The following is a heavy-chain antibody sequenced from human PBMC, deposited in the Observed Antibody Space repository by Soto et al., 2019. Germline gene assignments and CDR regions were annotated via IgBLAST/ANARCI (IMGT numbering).Heavy chain of an antibody. Sequence: QLQLQESGPGLVKPSETLSLTCTVSGGSISSSSYYWGWIRQPPGKGLEWIGSIYYSGSTYYNPSLKSRVTLSVDTSKNQFSLKLSSVTAADTAVYYCARHPYFVWFGELHTHPYDYWGQGTLVTVSS. D-gene: IGHD3-10*01. V-gene: IGHV4-39*01. CDR3: ARHPYFVWFGELHTHPYDY. CDR1: GGSISSSSYY. J-gene: IGHJ4*02. CDR2: IYYSGST.